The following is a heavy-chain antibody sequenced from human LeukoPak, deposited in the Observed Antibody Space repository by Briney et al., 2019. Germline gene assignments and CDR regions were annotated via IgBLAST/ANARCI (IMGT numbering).Heavy chain of an antibody. Sequence: ASVKVSCKAPGGTFSSYAISWVRQAPGQGLEWMGWMNPNSGNTGYAQKFQGRVTMTRNTSISTAYMELSSLRSEDTAVYYCASSYCSGGSCLPGWGQGTLVTVSS. J-gene: IGHJ4*02. D-gene: IGHD2-15*01. CDR3: ASSYCSGGSCLPG. V-gene: IGHV1-8*02. CDR1: GGTFSSYA. CDR2: MNPNSGNT.